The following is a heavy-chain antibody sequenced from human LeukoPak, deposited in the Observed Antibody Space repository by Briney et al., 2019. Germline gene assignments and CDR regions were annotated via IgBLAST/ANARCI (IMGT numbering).Heavy chain of an antibody. CDR3: ARVHGDYVIRL. D-gene: IGHD4-17*01. CDR2: IYYSGST. V-gene: IGHV4-39*07. J-gene: IGHJ2*01. CDR1: GGSISSSSYY. Sequence: SETLSLTCPVSGGSISSSSYYWGWIRQPPGKGLEWIGSIYYSGSTYYNPSLKSRVTISVDTSKNQFSLKLSSVTAADTAVYYCARVHGDYVIRLWGRGTLVTVSS.